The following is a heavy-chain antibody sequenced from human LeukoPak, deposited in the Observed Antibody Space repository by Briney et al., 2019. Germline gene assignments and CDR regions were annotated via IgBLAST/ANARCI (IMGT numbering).Heavy chain of an antibody. CDR1: GYSISSGYY. CDR3: ASLVQQLVGNWFDP. J-gene: IGHJ5*02. V-gene: IGHV4-38-2*02. Sequence: SETLSLTCTVSGYSISSGYYWGWIRQPPGKGLEWIGSIYHSGSTYYNPSLKSRVTISVDTSKNQFSLKLSSVTAADTAVYYCASLVQQLVGNWFDPWGQGTLVTVSS. CDR2: IYHSGST. D-gene: IGHD6-13*01.